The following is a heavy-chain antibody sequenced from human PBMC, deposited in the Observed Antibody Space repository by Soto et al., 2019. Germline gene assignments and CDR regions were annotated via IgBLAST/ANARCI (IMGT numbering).Heavy chain of an antibody. Sequence: LRLSCAASGFTFSDYYMSWIRQPPGKGLEWIGRIYYSGSTYYNPSLKSRVTISVDTSKKQFSLKLSSVTAADTAVYYCGAYDSGGYIWGQGTLVTVSS. CDR2: IYYSGST. V-gene: IGHV4-38-2*01. J-gene: IGHJ4*02. CDR3: GAYDSGGYI. D-gene: IGHD3-22*01. CDR1: GFTFSDYY.